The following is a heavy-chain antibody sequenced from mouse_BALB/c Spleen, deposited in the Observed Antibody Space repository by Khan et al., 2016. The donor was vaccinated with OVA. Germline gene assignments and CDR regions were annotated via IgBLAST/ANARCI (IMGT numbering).Heavy chain of an antibody. CDR1: GYSFTSYY. CDR3: ARGAFGD. V-gene: IGHV1S135*01. CDR2: IDPFNGGT. Sequence: VQLQQSGPELMKPGASVNISCKASGYSFTSYYIHWVRQSHGKSLEWIGYIDPFNGGTDYNQNFKGKATLTVDNSSSTAYMHLSSLTSEDAAVYYCARGAFGDWGQGTLVTVSA. J-gene: IGHJ3*01.